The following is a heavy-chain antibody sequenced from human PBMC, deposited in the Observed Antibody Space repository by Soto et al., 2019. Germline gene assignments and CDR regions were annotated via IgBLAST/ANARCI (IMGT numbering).Heavy chain of an antibody. CDR3: AREYGFLEWLIPTDV. J-gene: IGHJ6*02. CDR2: ISYDGSNK. D-gene: IGHD3-3*01. CDR1: GFTFSSYA. Sequence: GGSLRLSCAASGFTFSSYAMHWVRQAPGKGLEWVAVISYDGSNKYYADSVKGRFTISRDNSKNTLYLQMNSLRAEDTAVYYCAREYGFLEWLIPTDVWGQGTTVTVSS. V-gene: IGHV3-30-3*01.